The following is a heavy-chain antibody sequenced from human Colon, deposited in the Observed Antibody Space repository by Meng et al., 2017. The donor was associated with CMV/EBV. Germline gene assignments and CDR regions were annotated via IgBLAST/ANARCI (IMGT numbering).Heavy chain of an antibody. D-gene: IGHD2-15*01. V-gene: IGHV4-39*07. CDR2: IYYSGSR. J-gene: IGHJ4*02. CDR1: GGPVSSVSSY. CDR3: ARDRGGFCTGGRCYPVYFFDF. Sequence: SETLSLTCSVSGGPVSSVSSYWVWLLQSPGKGLEWIGTIYYSGSRYYSPSLQSRVSLSVDTSKNQFSLKLSSVTAADTAVYYCARDRGGFCTGGRCYPVYFFDFWGQGMLVTVSS.